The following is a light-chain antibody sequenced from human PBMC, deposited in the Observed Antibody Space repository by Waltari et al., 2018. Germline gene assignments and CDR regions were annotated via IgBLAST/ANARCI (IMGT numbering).Light chain of an antibody. V-gene: IGLV3-19*01. CDR2: GKN. Sequence: SSELTQDPAVSVAMGQTVRITCQGNRLRGSYASWYQQRPGQAPILVIYGKNSRPSGVPDRFSGSSSDNSASLTITGAQAEDEATYYCHSRDASGVGGSFGGGTKLTVL. J-gene: IGLJ2*01. CDR3: HSRDASGVGGS. CDR1: RLRGSY.